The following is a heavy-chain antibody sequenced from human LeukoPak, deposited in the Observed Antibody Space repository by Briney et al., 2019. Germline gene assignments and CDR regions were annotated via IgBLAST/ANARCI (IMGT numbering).Heavy chain of an antibody. CDR2: IKQDGSEK. Sequence: GGSLRLSCAASGFTFSTYLMSWVRQAPGKGLEWVANIKQDGSEKNYVDSVKGRFTISRDNAKNSLYLQMNSLRAEDTAVYYCARASPLVAVAGSFVYWGQGTLVTVSS. CDR3: ARASPLVAVAGSFVY. J-gene: IGHJ4*02. CDR1: GFTFSTYL. V-gene: IGHV3-7*01. D-gene: IGHD6-19*01.